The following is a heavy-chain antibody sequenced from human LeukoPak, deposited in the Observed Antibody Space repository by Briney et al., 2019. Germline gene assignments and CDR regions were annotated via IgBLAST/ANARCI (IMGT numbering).Heavy chain of an antibody. J-gene: IGHJ4*02. CDR3: ARDRAYSTFDY. CDR1: GFTFRSHW. V-gene: IGHV3-7*01. Sequence: GGSLRLSCSGAGFTFRSHWMSWVRQAPGRGLEWVANINPDASVKNYVDSVKGRFTISRDNAENSVFLQMNSLRAEDTAVYCCARDRAYSTFDYWGQGTLATVSS. D-gene: IGHD2-21*01. CDR2: INPDASVK.